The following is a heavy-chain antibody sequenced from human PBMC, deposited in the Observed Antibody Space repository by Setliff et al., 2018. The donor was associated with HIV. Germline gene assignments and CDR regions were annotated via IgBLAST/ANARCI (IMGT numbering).Heavy chain of an antibody. CDR3: ARQSHYESYFYMDV. D-gene: IGHD3-16*01. CDR1: GYSFTNYW. J-gene: IGHJ6*03. Sequence: PGESLKISCKGSGYSFTNYWIGWVRQMPGKGLEWMGIIYPEDSDTRYRATFQGQVSISADKSITTAYLQWSGLKASDTAVYYCARQSHYESYFYMDVWGKGTTVTVSS. CDR2: IYPEDSDT. V-gene: IGHV5-51*01.